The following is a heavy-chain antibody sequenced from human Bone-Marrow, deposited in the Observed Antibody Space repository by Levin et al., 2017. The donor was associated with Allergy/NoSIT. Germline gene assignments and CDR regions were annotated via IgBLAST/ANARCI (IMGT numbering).Heavy chain of an antibody. CDR1: GFTVSRHG. D-gene: IGHD2/OR15-2a*01. J-gene: IGHJ4*02. V-gene: IGHV3-33*01. Sequence: GESLKISCAASGFTVSRHGMHWVRQAPGKGLEWVAVIWYDGSSQYYADSVKGRFTISRDNFKNTLYLQMNSLRAEDTAVYYCARDGLLYRSWLDYWGQGTLVIVPS. CDR2: IWYDGSSQ. CDR3: ARDGLLYRSWLDY.